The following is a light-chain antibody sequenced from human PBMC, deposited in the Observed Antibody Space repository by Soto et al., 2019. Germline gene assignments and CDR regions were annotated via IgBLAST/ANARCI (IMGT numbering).Light chain of an antibody. J-gene: IGLJ2*01. CDR2: DVN. V-gene: IGLV2-14*01. CDR1: SSDIGGYDY. Sequence: QSALTQPASVSGSPGQSITLSCTGTSSDIGGYDYVSWYQRHPGKVPKLIIYDVNNRPSGVSNRFSGSKSGNTASLTISGLQAEDEADYYCTSYASGSSHVVFGGGTQLTVL. CDR3: TSYASGSSHVV.